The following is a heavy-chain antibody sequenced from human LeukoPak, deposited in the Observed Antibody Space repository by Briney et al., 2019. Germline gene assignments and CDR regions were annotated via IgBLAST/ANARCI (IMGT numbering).Heavy chain of an antibody. CDR3: ATDRQLRYFDH. D-gene: IGHD4-17*01. CDR1: GFTFSSYG. J-gene: IGHJ4*02. CDR2: ISYDGSNK. V-gene: IGHV3-30*03. Sequence: GGSLRLSCAASGFTFSSYGMHWVRQAPGKGLEWVAVISYDGSNKYYADSVKGRFTISRDNSKNTLYLQMNSLRAEDTAVYYCATDRQLRYFDHWGQGTLVTVSS.